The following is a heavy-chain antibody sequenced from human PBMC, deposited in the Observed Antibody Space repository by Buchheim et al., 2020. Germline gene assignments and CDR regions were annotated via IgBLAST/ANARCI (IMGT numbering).Heavy chain of an antibody. V-gene: IGHV1-46*01. CDR3: ARARAYYYDSSGYISD. D-gene: IGHD3-22*01. CDR2: INPSGGST. J-gene: IGHJ4*02. Sequence: QVQLVQSGAEVKKPGASVKVSCKASGYTFTSYYMHWVRQAPGHGLEWMGIINPSGGSTSYAQKFQGRVTMTRDTSTSTVYMKRSSLGSEDTAVYYWARARAYYYDSSGYISDWGQGTL. CDR1: GYTFTSYY.